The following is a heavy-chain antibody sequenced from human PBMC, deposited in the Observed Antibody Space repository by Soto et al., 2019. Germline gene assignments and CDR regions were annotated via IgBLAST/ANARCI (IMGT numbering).Heavy chain of an antibody. CDR2: IYYSGST. J-gene: IGHJ4*02. V-gene: IGHV4-59*01. Sequence: SSETLSLTCTVSGGSISSYYWSWIRQPPGKGLEWIGYIYYSGSTNYNPSLKSRVTISVDTSKNQFSLKLSSVTAADTAVYYCARHPGYGPFDYWGQGTLVTVSS. D-gene: IGHD2-15*01. CDR3: ARHPGYGPFDY. CDR1: GGSISSYY.